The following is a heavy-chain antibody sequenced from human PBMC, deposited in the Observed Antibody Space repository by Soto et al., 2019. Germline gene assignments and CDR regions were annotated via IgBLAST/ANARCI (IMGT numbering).Heavy chain of an antibody. J-gene: IGHJ4*01. CDR3: AKLGFVLIQLDYFHQ. CDR2: ISGNSGKT. V-gene: IGHV3-23*01. Sequence: VGSLRLSCTASVFTFSSYAMSWVRQSPGKELEWVSTISGNSGKTNYAESVTGRFSISRDNSKNTVHLQLDSLRAEDTAVYFCAKLGFVLIQLDYFHQWGHGTLGPGSS. CDR1: VFTFSSYA. D-gene: IGHD2-8*02.